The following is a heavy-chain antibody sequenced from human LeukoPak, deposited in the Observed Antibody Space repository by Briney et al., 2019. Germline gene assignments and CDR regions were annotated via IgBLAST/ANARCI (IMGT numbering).Heavy chain of an antibody. D-gene: IGHD2-15*01. CDR2: ISNNGGST. CDR3: AKDLIPGYCSGGSCYSVLPPSPPDV. J-gene: IGHJ6*04. CDR1: GFTFSIYA. V-gene: IGHV3-23*01. Sequence: GGSLRLSCAASGFTFSIYAMSWVRQAPGKGLEWVSGISNNGGSTDYADSVKGRFTISRDNSKNTLYLQMNGLRAEDTAVYYCAKDLIPGYCSGGSCYSVLPPSPPDVWGKGTTVTVSS.